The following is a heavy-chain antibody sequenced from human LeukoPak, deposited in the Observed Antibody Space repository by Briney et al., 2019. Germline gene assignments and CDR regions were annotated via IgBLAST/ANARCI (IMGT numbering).Heavy chain of an antibody. CDR1: GYSFTSYW. CDR3: ARHLVCFGSSWYGGAFDI. CDR2: IYPGDSDT. D-gene: IGHD6-13*01. J-gene: IGHJ3*02. V-gene: IGHV5-51*01. Sequence: AESLKISCKGSGYSFTSYWIGWVRQMPGKGLEWMGIIYPGDSDTRYSPSFQGQVTISADKSISTAYLQWSSLKASDTAMYYCARHLVCFGSSWYGGAFDIWGQGTTVTVSS.